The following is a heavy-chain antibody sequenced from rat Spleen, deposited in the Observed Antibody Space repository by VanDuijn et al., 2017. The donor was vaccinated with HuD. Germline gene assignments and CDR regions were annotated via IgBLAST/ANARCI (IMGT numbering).Heavy chain of an antibody. CDR3: GKDMNYFSTYPFYLMGA. D-gene: IGHD1-2*01. Sequence: EVQLVESDGGLVQPGRSLKLSCAASGFIFSDYYMAWVRQAPTKGLEWVASITNTGGSIYYPDSVKGRFTISRDNAENTVYLQMNSLRSEDTATYFCGKDMNYFSTYPFYLMGAWGQGTSVTVSS. CDR1: GFIFSDYY. J-gene: IGHJ4*01. V-gene: IGHV5-20*01. CDR2: ITNTGGSI.